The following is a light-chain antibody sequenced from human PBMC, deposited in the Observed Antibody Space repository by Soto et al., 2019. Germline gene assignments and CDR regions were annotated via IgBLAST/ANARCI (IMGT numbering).Light chain of an antibody. CDR3: QQYGKSPYT. CDR2: GAS. Sequence: EIVLTQSPGTLSLSPGERATLSCRASQSVSSSYLGWYHQKPGQAPRLLIYGASSRATGIPDRFNGSGSGTDFTLNISRLEPEDFAVYYCQQYGKSPYTFGQGTKLEIK. V-gene: IGKV3-20*01. J-gene: IGKJ2*01. CDR1: QSVSSSY.